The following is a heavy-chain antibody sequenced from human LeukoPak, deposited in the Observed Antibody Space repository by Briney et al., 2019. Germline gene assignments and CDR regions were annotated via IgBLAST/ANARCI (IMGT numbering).Heavy chain of an antibody. D-gene: IGHD1-1*01. CDR1: GFTLSSYW. Sequence: PGGSLRLSCAASGFTLSSYWMHWVRQAPGKGPVWVSRINSDGSSTSYADSVKGRFTISRDNAKNTLYLQMNSLRAEDTAVYYCARGTYWSPLDFDYWGQGTLVTVSS. CDR3: ARGTYWSPLDFDY. J-gene: IGHJ4*02. V-gene: IGHV3-74*01. CDR2: INSDGSST.